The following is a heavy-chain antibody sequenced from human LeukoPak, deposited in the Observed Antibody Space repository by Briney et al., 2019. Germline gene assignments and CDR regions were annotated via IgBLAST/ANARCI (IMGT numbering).Heavy chain of an antibody. CDR3: ARESGSYSGVDY. Sequence: PGGSLRLSCAASGFTFSSYAMSWVRQAPGKELEWVSAISGSGGSTYYADSVKGRFTISRDNAKNSLYLQMSSLRAEDTAVYYCARESGSYSGVDYWGQGTLVTVSS. CDR1: GFTFSSYA. V-gene: IGHV3-23*01. J-gene: IGHJ4*02. CDR2: ISGSGGST. D-gene: IGHD1-26*01.